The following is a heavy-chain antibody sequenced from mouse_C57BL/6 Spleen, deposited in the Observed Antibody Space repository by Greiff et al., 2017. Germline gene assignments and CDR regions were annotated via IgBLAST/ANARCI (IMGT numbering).Heavy chain of an antibody. CDR1: GFSLSTFGMG. Sequence: QVTLKESGPGILQPSQTLSLTCSFSGFSLSTFGMGVGWIRQPSGKGLEWLAHIWWDDDKYYNPALKSRLTISKDTSKNQVFLKIANVDTADTATYYCARMASHYYGSSYWYFDVWGTGTTVTVSS. CDR2: IWWDDDK. D-gene: IGHD1-1*01. J-gene: IGHJ1*03. CDR3: ARMASHYYGSSYWYFDV. V-gene: IGHV8-8*01.